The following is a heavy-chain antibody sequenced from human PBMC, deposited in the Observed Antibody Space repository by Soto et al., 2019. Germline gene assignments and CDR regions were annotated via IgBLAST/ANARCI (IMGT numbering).Heavy chain of an antibody. D-gene: IGHD2-2*01. J-gene: IGHJ6*02. Sequence: GGPLRLSCAASGFTFSSYWMSWVRQAPGKGLEWVANIKQDGSEKYYVDSVKGRFTISRDNAKNSLYLQMNSLRAEDTAVYYCARVDCSSTSCPLGSYYGMGVWGQGTTVTVSS. CDR2: IKQDGSEK. CDR3: ARVDCSSTSCPLGSYYGMGV. CDR1: GFTFSSYW. V-gene: IGHV3-7*03.